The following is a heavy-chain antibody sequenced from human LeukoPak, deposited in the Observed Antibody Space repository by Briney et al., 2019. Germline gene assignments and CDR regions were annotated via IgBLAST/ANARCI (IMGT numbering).Heavy chain of an antibody. V-gene: IGHV3-21*01. CDR1: GFTFGSYS. CDR2: ISSTSRYI. J-gene: IGHJ4*02. Sequence: GGSLRLSCAASGFTFGSYSMNWVRQVPGKGLQWVASISSTSRYIYYADSVKGRFTVSRDNAKNSLSLQMNSLGAEDTAVYYCARDNTYCSGSRCYDRFDYWGQGTLVTVSS. D-gene: IGHD2-15*01. CDR3: ARDNTYCSGSRCYDRFDY.